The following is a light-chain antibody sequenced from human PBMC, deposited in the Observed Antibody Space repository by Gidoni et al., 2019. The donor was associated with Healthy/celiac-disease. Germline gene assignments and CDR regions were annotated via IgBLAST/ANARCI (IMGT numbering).Light chain of an antibody. V-gene: IGKV1-27*01. CDR1: QGISNY. Sequence: DIQMTQSPSSLSASVGDRVTITCRASQGISNYLAWYQQKPGKVPKLLIYAASTLQSGVPSRLSGSGSGTDFTITISSRQPEDVATYYCQKYNSAPRTFGQGTKVEIK. CDR2: AAS. J-gene: IGKJ1*01. CDR3: QKYNSAPRT.